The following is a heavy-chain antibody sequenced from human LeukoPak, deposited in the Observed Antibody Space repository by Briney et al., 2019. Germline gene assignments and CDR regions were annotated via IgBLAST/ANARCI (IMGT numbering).Heavy chain of an antibody. CDR1: GFTFSSYS. V-gene: IGHV3-21*01. CDR3: ARGAHGTYDY. CDR2: ISSTSGSI. J-gene: IGHJ4*02. Sequence: PGGSLRLSCAASGFTFSSYSMNWVRQAPGEGLEWVSSISSTSGSISYADSVKGRFSISRDNAKNSLYLQMHSLRAEDTAVYYCARGAHGTYDYWGQGTLVTVSS.